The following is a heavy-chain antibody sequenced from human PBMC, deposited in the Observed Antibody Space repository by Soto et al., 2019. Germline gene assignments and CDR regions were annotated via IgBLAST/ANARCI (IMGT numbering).Heavy chain of an antibody. Sequence: EVQLVESGGGLVKPGGSLRLSCAASGFTFSNAWMTWVRQAPGKGLEWVGRITSKTAGGTIDYAAPVKGRFTVSRYDSATTLHLHKISRKTDDTAGYYCTTASGYRRSSFYFSFWRHGTQVTRSS. D-gene: IGHD6-6*01. CDR2: ITSKTAGGTI. V-gene: IGHV3-15*01. CDR1: GFTFSNAW. J-gene: IGHJ4*01. CDR3: TTASGYRRSSFYFSF.